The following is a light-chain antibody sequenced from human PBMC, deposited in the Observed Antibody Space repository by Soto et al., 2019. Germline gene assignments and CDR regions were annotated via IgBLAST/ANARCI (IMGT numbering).Light chain of an antibody. CDR1: QSVSTS. Sequence: IVLTQSPATLSLSPGERAALSCRASQSVSTSLAWYQHKPGQAPRLIIYGASNRAAGIPDRFSGSGSGTDFTLTISRLEPEDFAVYYCQQYTNWPSWTFGQGTKV. CDR2: GAS. CDR3: QQYTNWPSWT. V-gene: IGKV3-11*01. J-gene: IGKJ1*01.